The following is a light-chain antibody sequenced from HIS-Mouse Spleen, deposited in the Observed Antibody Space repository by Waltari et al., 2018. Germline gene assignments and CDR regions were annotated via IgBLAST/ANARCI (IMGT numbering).Light chain of an antibody. CDR3: SSYTSSSFNVV. CDR1: SSDVGGYNF. J-gene: IGLJ2*01. V-gene: IGLV2-14*03. CDR2: DVS. Sequence: QSALTQPASVSGSPGQSITISRTGTSSDVGGYNFFSLYQQHPGKAPKLMIYDVSNRPSGVSNRFSGSKSGNTASLTISGLQAEDEADYYCSSYTSSSFNVVFGGGTKLTVL.